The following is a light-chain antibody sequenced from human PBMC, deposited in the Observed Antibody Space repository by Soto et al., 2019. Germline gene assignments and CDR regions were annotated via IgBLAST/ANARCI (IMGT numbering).Light chain of an antibody. CDR1: QSVSSSY. V-gene: IGKV3D-20*02. CDR2: DAS. J-gene: IGKJ4*01. Sequence: ETVLTQSPGTLSLSPGERATLSCRASQSVSSSYLAWYQQKPGQAPRLLIYDASNRATGIPARFSGSGSGTDFTLTISSLEPEDFAVYYCQQRSNLLTFGGGTKVDIK. CDR3: QQRSNLLT.